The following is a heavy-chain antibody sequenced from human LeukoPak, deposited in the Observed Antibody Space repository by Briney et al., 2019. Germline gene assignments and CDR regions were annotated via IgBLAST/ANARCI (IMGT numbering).Heavy chain of an antibody. CDR2: ISSSSSYI. CDR3: AREAGDILTGYYLNWYFDL. D-gene: IGHD3-9*01. Sequence: GGSLRLSCAASGFTFSSYSMNWVRQAPGKGLEWVSSISSSSSYIYYADSVKGRFTISRDNAKNSLYLQMNSLRAEDTAVYYCAREAGDILTGYYLNWYFDLWGRGTLVTVSS. CDR1: GFTFSSYS. J-gene: IGHJ2*01. V-gene: IGHV3-21*01.